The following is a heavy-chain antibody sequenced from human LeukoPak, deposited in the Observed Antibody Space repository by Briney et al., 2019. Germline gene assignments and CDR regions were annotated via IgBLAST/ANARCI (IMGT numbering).Heavy chain of an antibody. V-gene: IGHV4-39*07. CDR1: GDSIRSNSYY. CDR2: ISYSGTT. Sequence: SETLSLTCTVSGDSIRSNSYYWGWIRQPPGKGLEWIGSISYSGTTYSNPSLKSRVTISVDTSKNQFSLRLSSVTAADTAVYYCARDSSGWYHWFDPWGQGTLVTVSS. J-gene: IGHJ5*02. D-gene: IGHD6-19*01. CDR3: ARDSSGWYHWFDP.